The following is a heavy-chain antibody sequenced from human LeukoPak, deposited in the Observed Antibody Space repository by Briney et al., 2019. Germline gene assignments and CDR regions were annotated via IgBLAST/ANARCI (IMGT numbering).Heavy chain of an antibody. D-gene: IGHD2/OR15-2a*01. V-gene: IGHV1-18*01. Sequence: ASVKVSCKASGYTFTRYAISWLRQAPGQGLEWMGWINPFNGNTNDAERFQGRVIMTTDTSTTTAYMELRGLRSDDTAVYYCARDYSQSKYRNPSPFDYWGQGTLVTVSS. CDR1: GYTFTRYA. CDR3: ARDYSQSKYRNPSPFDY. J-gene: IGHJ4*02. CDR2: INPFNGNT.